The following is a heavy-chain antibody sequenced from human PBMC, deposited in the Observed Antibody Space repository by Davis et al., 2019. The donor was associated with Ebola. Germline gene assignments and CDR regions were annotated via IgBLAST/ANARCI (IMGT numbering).Heavy chain of an antibody. CDR2: IIPVFGIP. CDR1: GGTFSSYA. CDR3: ARDRYSDGSGYFFEQSH. Sequence: SVKVSCKASGGTFSSYAISWVRQAPGQGLDWMGGIIPVFGIPKYAQKFQSRVTITADESTSTAYMELSSLRSEDTAVYYCARDRYSDGSGYFFEQSHWGQGTLVTVSS. J-gene: IGHJ4*02. V-gene: IGHV1-69*13. D-gene: IGHD3-22*01.